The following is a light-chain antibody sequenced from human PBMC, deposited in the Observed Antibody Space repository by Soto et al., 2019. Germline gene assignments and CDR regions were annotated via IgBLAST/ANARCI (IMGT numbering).Light chain of an antibody. J-gene: IGLJ1*01. Sequence: QSVLTQPASVSGSPGQSITISCTGSTSDIGEYNYVSWYQQQPGKAPKLLIYEVSLRPSGISSRFSGSKSGNTASLTISGLLAADEADYYCNAYTKTSTLFVFGSGTKLTVL. CDR2: EVS. V-gene: IGLV2-14*01. CDR1: TSDIGEYNY. CDR3: NAYTKTSTLFV.